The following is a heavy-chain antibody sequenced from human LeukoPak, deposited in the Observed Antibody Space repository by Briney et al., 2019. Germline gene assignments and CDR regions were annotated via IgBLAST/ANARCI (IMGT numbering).Heavy chain of an antibody. D-gene: IGHD2-15*01. CDR2: IKQDGTEK. J-gene: IGHJ4*02. CDR1: GFTFSSYW. Sequence: GGSLRLSCAAFGFTFSSYWMSWVRQAPGKGLEWVANIKQDGTEKYYVDSVKGRFTISRDNAKNSLYLQMNSLRAEDTAVYYCGRGSVGSRRIDYWGQGTLVTVSS. V-gene: IGHV3-7*05. CDR3: GRGSVGSRRIDY.